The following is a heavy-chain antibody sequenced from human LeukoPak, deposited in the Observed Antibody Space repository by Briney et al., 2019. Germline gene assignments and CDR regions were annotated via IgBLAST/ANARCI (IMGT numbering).Heavy chain of an antibody. CDR2: LSGSAGST. J-gene: IGHJ4*02. Sequence: GGSLRLSCAASGFTFSSYAMSWVRQAPGKGLEWVSTLSGSAGSTYYADSVKGRFTISRDNSKNTLYLQMNSLRAEDTAVYYCARDRSGGGYYDSSGYYSDYWGQGTLVTVSS. CDR3: ARDRSGGGYYDSSGYYSDY. CDR1: GFTFSSYA. V-gene: IGHV3-23*01. D-gene: IGHD3-22*01.